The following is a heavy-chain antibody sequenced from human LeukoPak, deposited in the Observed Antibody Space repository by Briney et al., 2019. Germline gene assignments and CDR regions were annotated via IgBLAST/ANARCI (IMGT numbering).Heavy chain of an antibody. CDR1: GFAFSRYW. CDR3: ASRDYTSSKY. CDR2: INSDGSIT. J-gene: IGHJ4*02. Sequence: GGSLRLSCAASGFAFSRYWMHWVRQAPGKGLGGVSDINSDGSITRYADSVKGRFTISRDNAKNTLYLQMNSLRAEDTAVYYCASRDYTSSKYWGQGTLVTVSS. D-gene: IGHD2-2*02. V-gene: IGHV3-74*01.